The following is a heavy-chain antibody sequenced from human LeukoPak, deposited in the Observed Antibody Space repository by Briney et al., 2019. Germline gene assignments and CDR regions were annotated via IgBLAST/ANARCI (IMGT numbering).Heavy chain of an antibody. J-gene: IGHJ3*02. CDR2: IKRDGSEK. Sequence: GGSLRLSCAASGFTFNSYWMNWVRQAPGKGLEWVANIKRDGSEKYYVDSVKGRFTISRDNAKNSLYLQMNSLRAEDTAVYYCAREMATVSSIWGQGTMVTVSS. D-gene: IGHD5-12*01. V-gene: IGHV3-7*01. CDR3: AREMATVSSI. CDR1: GFTFNSYW.